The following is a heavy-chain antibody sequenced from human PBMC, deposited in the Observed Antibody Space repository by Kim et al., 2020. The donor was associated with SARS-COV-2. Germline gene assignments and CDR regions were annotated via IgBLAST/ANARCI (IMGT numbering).Heavy chain of an antibody. J-gene: IGHJ6*03. V-gene: IGHV4-34*01. Sequence: SETLSLTCAVYGGSFSGYYWSWIRQPPGKGLEWIGEINHSGSTNYNPSLKSRVTISVDTSKNQFSLKLSSVTAADTAVYYCARGGWYSTSYYYMDVWGKGTTVTVSS. CDR3: ARGGWYSTSYYYMDV. D-gene: IGHD6-13*01. CDR2: INHSGST. CDR1: GGSFSGYY.